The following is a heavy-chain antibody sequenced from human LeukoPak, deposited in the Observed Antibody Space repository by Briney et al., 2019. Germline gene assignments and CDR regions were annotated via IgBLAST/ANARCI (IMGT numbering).Heavy chain of an antibody. V-gene: IGHV3-30*04. J-gene: IGHJ4*02. Sequence: GRSLRLSCAASGFTFSSYAMHWVRQAPGKGLEWVAVISYDGSNKYYADSVKGRFTISRDNSKNTLYLQMNSLRAEDTAVYYRARPRSDDAWEYWGQGTLVTVSS. CDR2: ISYDGSNK. CDR1: GFTFSSYA. D-gene: IGHD1-26*01. CDR3: ARPRSDDAWEY.